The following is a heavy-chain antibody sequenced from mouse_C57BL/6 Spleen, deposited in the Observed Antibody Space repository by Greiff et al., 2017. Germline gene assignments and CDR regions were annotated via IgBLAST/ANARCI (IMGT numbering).Heavy chain of an antibody. V-gene: IGHV1-81*01. CDR3: AREYDYDRGAYYFGC. D-gene: IGHD2-4*01. CDR2: IYPRSGNT. Sequence: VQLQQSGAELARPGASVKLSCKASGYTFTSYGTSWVTQRSGQGLEWIGEIYPRSGNTYYNEKFKGKATLTADKSSSTAYMELRSLTSEDSAVYFCAREYDYDRGAYYFGCSGQGTTLSVS. CDR1: GYTFTSYG. J-gene: IGHJ2*01.